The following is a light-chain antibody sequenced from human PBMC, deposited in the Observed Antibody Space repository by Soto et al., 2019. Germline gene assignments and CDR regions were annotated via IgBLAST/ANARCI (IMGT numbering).Light chain of an antibody. CDR1: SSDGGGYNY. CDR2: EVS. V-gene: IGLV2-8*01. CDR3: SSYAGSNPV. Sequence: QSVLTQPPSASGSPGQSGAISCTGTSSDGGGYNYVSWYQQHPGKAPKVITYEVSNPPSGVPDRFSASNSGNTASLTVSGLQAEDETDYYYSSYAGSNPVFGPGTKFTVL. J-gene: IGLJ1*01.